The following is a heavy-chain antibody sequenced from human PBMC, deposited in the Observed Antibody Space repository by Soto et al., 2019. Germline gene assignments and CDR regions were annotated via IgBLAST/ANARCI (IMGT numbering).Heavy chain of an antibody. CDR2: IYYSGST. Sequence: SETLSLTCTVSGGSISSGGYYWSWIRQHPGKGLEWIGYIYYSGSTYYNPSLKSRVTISVDTSKNQFSLKLSSVTAADTAVYYCARVRIRPRAFDYWGQGTLVTSPQ. V-gene: IGHV4-31*03. D-gene: IGHD2-15*01. J-gene: IGHJ4*02. CDR3: ARVRIRPRAFDY. CDR1: GGSISSGGYY.